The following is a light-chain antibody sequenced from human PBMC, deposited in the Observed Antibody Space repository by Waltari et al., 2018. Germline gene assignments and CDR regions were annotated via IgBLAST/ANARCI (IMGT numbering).Light chain of an antibody. Sequence: YVLTQPPSVSVAPGKTATITCGEDNIETKSVHWYQQKPGQAPFLIMFYDSERPSGLPERFSGSNSGNPATLTISRVEAGDEADYYCQVWDSYRHHYVFGTGTKVTVL. CDR1: NIETKS. CDR2: YDS. V-gene: IGLV3-21*04. J-gene: IGLJ1*01. CDR3: QVWDSYRHHYV.